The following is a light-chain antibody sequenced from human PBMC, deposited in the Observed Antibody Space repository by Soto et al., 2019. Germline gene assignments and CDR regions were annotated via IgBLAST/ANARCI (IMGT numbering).Light chain of an antibody. Sequence: ILMTQSPATLSVSPGERATLSCRASQSVSSNLAWYQQKPGQAPRLLIYGVSTRATDIPARFSGSGSGPEYTLTISRLEPEDFAVYSCQQYGFTPISFGQGTRLEIK. CDR2: GVS. CDR3: QQYGFTPIS. J-gene: IGKJ5*01. V-gene: IGKV3-15*01. CDR1: QSVSSN.